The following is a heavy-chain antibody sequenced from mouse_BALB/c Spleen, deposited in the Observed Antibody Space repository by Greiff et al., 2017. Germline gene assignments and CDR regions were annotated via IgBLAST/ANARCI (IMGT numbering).Heavy chain of an antibody. CDR3: AKRGDEYDDLAWFAY. CDR1: GYTFTSYW. CDR2: INPSTGYT. Sequence: QVQLQQSGAELAKPGASVKMSCKASGYTFTSYWMHWVKQRPGQGLEWIGYINPSTGYTEYNQKFKDKATLTADKSSSTAYMQLSSLTSEDSAVYYCAKRGDEYDDLAWFAYWGQGTLVTVSA. V-gene: IGHV1-7*01. D-gene: IGHD2-4*01. J-gene: IGHJ3*01.